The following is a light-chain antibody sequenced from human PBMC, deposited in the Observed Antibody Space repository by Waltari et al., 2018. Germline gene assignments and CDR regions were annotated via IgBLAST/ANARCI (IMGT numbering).Light chain of an antibody. CDR2: RNN. Sequence: QSVLTQPPSASGTPGPRVTIPCSGSSSDVGSNSVYWYNQLPGTAPTLLIYRNNQRPSGVPDRYSGSKAGTSASLAISGLRSDDEADYYCAAWDDSLVFGGGTKLTVL. CDR3: AAWDDSLV. J-gene: IGLJ3*02. CDR1: SSDVGSNS. V-gene: IGLV1-47*01.